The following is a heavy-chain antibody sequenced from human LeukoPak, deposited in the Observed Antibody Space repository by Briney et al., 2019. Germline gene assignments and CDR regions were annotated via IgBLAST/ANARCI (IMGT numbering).Heavy chain of an antibody. J-gene: IGHJ4*02. CDR1: GFTFSRYS. Sequence: GSLRLSCAASGFTFSRYSMSWVRQPPGKGLEWIGSIYYSGSTYYNPSLKSRVTISVDTSKNQFSLKLSSVTAADTAVYYCARTRYYYNSRSYGAPYYFDYWGQGTLVTVSS. V-gene: IGHV4-39*01. D-gene: IGHD3-10*01. CDR2: IYYSGST. CDR3: ARTRYYYNSRSYGAPYYFDY.